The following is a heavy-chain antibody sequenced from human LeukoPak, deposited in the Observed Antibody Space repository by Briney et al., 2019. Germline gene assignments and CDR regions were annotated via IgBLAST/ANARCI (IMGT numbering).Heavy chain of an antibody. CDR2: ISYDGSNK. Sequence: GGSLRLSCAASGFTFSSYAMHWVRQAPGKGLEWVAVISYDGSNKYYADSVKGRFTISRDNSKNTLYLQMNSLRAEDTAVYYCARDPGYGDYVGDYYYYMDVWGKGTTVTVSS. D-gene: IGHD4-17*01. CDR1: GFTFSSYA. J-gene: IGHJ6*03. CDR3: ARDPGYGDYVGDYYYYMDV. V-gene: IGHV3-30*04.